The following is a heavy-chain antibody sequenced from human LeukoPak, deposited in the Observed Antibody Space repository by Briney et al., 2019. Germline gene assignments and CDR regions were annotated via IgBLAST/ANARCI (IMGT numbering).Heavy chain of an antibody. CDR1: GYTFTGYC. V-gene: IGHV1-2*02. CDR2: INPNSGGT. CDR3: ARDGVLLWFGELDSNWFDP. D-gene: IGHD3-10*01. J-gene: IGHJ5*02. Sequence: ASVKVSCKASGYTFTGYCMHWVRQAPGQGLEWMGWINPNSGGTNYAQKFQGRVTMTRDTSISTAYMELSRLRSDDTAVYYCARDGVLLWFGELDSNWFDPWGQGTLVTVS.